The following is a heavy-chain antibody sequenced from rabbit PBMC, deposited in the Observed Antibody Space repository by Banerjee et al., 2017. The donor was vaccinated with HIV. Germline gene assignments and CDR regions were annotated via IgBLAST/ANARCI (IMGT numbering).Heavy chain of an antibody. CDR3: ARKSGGIYGYDL. D-gene: IGHD6-1*01. CDR1: GFSFSSGYY. J-gene: IGHJ3*01. CDR2: IYAGDGNT. V-gene: IGHV1S40*01. Sequence: QSLEESGGDLVKPEGSLTLTCTASGFSFSSGYYMCWVRQAPGKGLEWIACIYAGDGNTYYASWAKGRFTVSKTSSPTVTLQMTSLTAADTATYFCARKSGGIYGYDLWGQGTLVT.